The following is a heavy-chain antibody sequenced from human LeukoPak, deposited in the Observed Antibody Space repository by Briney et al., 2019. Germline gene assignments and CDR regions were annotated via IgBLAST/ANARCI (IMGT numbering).Heavy chain of an antibody. J-gene: IGHJ3*02. Sequence: ASVNVSCTVSGYNLTELSMHWVRQAPGKGLEWMGGFDPEDGETIYAQKFQGRVTMTEDTSTDTAYMELSSLRSEDTAVYYCATGGSITIFGDLVDGAFDIWGQGTMVTVSS. V-gene: IGHV1-24*01. CDR1: GYNLTELS. D-gene: IGHD3-3*01. CDR3: ATGGSITIFGDLVDGAFDI. CDR2: FDPEDGET.